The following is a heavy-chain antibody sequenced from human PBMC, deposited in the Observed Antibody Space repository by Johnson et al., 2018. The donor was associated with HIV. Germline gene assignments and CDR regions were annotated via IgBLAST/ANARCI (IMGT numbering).Heavy chain of an antibody. Sequence: SLRLSCAASGVTFSSYGMHWVRQAPGKGLEWVAVLWYDGSNNYYADSVKGRFTISRNNVQNSILLHMNSLGADDTAVYYCVRDDYAFHIWGQGTVVTVSS. CDR3: VRDDYAFHI. J-gene: IGHJ3*02. V-gene: IGHV3-33*01. D-gene: IGHD2-21*02. CDR2: LWYDGSNN. CDR1: GVTFSSYG.